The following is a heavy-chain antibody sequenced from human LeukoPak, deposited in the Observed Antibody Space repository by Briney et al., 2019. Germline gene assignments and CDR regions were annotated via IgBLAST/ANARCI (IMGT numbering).Heavy chain of an antibody. CDR1: GFTFSSYA. J-gene: IGHJ4*02. CDR3: ARDLERVFDY. D-gene: IGHD1-1*01. Sequence: GGSLRLSCAASGFTFSSYAMHWVRQAPGKGLEWVAVISYVGSNKYYADSVKDRFTISRDNSKNTLYLQMNSLRAEDTAVYYCARDLERVFDYWGQGTMVTVSS. CDR2: ISYVGSNK. V-gene: IGHV3-30*04.